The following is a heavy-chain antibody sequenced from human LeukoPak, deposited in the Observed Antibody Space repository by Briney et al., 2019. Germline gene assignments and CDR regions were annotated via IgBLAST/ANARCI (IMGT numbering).Heavy chain of an antibody. D-gene: IGHD3-22*01. V-gene: IGHV4-59*11. CDR2: MYYTGRT. CDR3: ASVDSSAYNSYFAS. CDR1: GSSISGHY. J-gene: IGHJ4*02. Sequence: PSETLSLTCTVSGSSISGHYWIWNRQPPGKGLEGIGYMYYTGRTNYNPSLKSRVTISVDTSRKQFSVRLSSVTAADTAVYYCASVDSSAYNSYFASWGQGILVTVSS.